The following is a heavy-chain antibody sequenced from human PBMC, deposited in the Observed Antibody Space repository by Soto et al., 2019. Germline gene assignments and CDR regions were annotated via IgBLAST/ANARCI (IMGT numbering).Heavy chain of an antibody. CDR1: GFTFSSYA. CDR3: ARRGSGSYYDY. V-gene: IGHV3-23*01. D-gene: IGHD1-26*01. J-gene: IGHJ4*02. CDR2: ISGSGGST. Sequence: EVPLLESGGGLVQPGGSLRLSCAASGFTFSSYAMRWVRQAPVKGLEWVSAISGSGGSTYYADSVKGRFTISRDNSTTTLYLQMNSLRAEDTAVYYCARRGSGSYYDYWGQGTLVTVSS.